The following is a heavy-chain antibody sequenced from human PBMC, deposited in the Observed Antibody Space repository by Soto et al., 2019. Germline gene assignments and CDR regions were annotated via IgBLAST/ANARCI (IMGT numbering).Heavy chain of an antibody. CDR2: LNSDGSTT. Sequence: EVQLVESGGGLVQPGGSLRLSCAAPTFTFSGYWMHWVRHAPGRGLVWVSRLNSDGSTTNYADSVKGRFTISRDNAKNTLYLEMNSLGADDTAVYYCARGIKNYYGMDVWGQGTTVTVSS. CDR1: TFTFSGYW. J-gene: IGHJ6*02. D-gene: IGHD2-21*01. CDR3: ARGIKNYYGMDV. V-gene: IGHV3-74*01.